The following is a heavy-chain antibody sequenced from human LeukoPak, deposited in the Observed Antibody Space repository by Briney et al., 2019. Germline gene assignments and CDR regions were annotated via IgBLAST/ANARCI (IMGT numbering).Heavy chain of an antibody. J-gene: IGHJ4*02. CDR2: IRSKANTYAT. D-gene: IGHD6-13*01. V-gene: IGHV3-73*01. Sequence: PGGSLRLSCAASGFTFSGSAMHWVRQASGKGLEWVGRIRSKANTYATAYAASAKGRFTISRDDSKNTAYLQMNSLKTEDTAVYYCTRHQITAAADDYWGQGTLVTVSS. CDR3: TRHQITAAADDY. CDR1: GFTFSGSA.